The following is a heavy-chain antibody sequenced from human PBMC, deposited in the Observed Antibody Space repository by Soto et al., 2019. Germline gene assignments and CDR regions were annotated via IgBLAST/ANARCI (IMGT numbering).Heavy chain of an antibody. CDR1: GFTFSSYA. V-gene: IGHV3-23*01. CDR3: AKDVETTMIVEPWTANWFDP. J-gene: IGHJ5*02. CDR2: ISGSGGST. Sequence: PGGSLRLSCAASGFTFSSYAMSWVRQAPGKGLEWVSAISGSGGSTYYADSVKGRFTISRDNSKNTLYLQMNSLRAEDTAVYYCAKDVETTMIVEPWTANWFDPWGQGTLVTVSS. D-gene: IGHD3-22*01.